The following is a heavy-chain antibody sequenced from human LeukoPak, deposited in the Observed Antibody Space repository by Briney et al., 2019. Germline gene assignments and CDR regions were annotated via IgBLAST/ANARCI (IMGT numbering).Heavy chain of an antibody. J-gene: IGHJ6*03. CDR2: ISNDGSHE. Sequence: GGSLRLSCAVSGFTFSSYGMHWVRQAPGKGLQWVAVISNDGSHEYYRHSVKGRFTISRDNSKNTLFLQMNSLTIEDTAVYYCARGAGTMVYYIDVWGNGTTVTVSS. CDR1: GFTFSSYG. V-gene: IGHV3-30*03. D-gene: IGHD1-7*01. CDR3: ARGAGTMVYYIDV.